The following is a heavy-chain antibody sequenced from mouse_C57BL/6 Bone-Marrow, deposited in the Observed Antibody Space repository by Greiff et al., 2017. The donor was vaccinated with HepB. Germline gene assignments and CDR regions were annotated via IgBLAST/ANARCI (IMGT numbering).Heavy chain of an antibody. CDR2: IHPNSGST. V-gene: IGHV1-64*01. CDR1: GYTFTSYW. D-gene: IGHD2-2*01. Sequence: QVQLQQPGAELVKPGASVKLSCKASGYTFTSYWMYWVKQRPGQGLEWIGMIHPNSGSTNYNEKFKSKATLTVDKSSSTAYMQLSSLTSEDSAVYCCARGGVKGWFAYWGQGTLVTVSA. J-gene: IGHJ3*01. CDR3: ARGGVKGWFAY.